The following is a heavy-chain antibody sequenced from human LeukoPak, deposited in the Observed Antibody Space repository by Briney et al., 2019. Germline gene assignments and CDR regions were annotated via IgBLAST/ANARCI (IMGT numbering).Heavy chain of an antibody. Sequence: GGSLRLSCAASGFTFSSYAMHWVRPAPGKGLEWVAVISYDGSNKYYADSVKGRFTISRDNSKNTLYLQMNSLRAEDTAVYYCAKDQVGAFDIWGQGTMVTVSS. CDR2: ISYDGSNK. J-gene: IGHJ3*02. D-gene: IGHD1-26*01. CDR3: AKDQVGAFDI. CDR1: GFTFSSYA. V-gene: IGHV3-30-3*01.